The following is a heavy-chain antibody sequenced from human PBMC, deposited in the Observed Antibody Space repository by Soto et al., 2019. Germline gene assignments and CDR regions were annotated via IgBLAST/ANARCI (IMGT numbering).Heavy chain of an antibody. D-gene: IGHD2-21*02. J-gene: IGHJ6*02. CDR1: GGSIRSGGYY. V-gene: IGHV4-31*03. CDR3: ARVCGGDCDHGIDV. CDR2: IYYSGST. Sequence: QVQLQESGPGLVKPSQTLSLTCTVSGGSIRSGGYYWSWIRQHPGKGLEWIGYIYYSGSTYYNPSLKSRVSISVDTSKNQFSLKLSSVTAADTAVYYCARVCGGDCDHGIDVWGQGTTVTVSS.